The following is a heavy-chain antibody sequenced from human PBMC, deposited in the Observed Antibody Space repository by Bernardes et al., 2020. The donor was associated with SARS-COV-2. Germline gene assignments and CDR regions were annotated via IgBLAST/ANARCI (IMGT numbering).Heavy chain of an antibody. CDR1: GFTFNNYA. CDR2: ISYEGSKS. Sequence: VGSLSLSCAAAGFTFNNYAIHWVRQAPGKGLEWVADISYEGSKSNFADSVKGRFTVSRDSSKNMVFLQMNSLRSEDTAVYYCAKARSLFMLYYDDAFDIWGQGTMVIVSS. CDR3: AKARSLFMLYYDDAFDI. J-gene: IGHJ3*02. D-gene: IGHD2-8*01. V-gene: IGHV3-30*18.